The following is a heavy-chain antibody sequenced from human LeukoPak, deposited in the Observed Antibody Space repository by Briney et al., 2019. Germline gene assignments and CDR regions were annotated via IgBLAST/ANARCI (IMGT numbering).Heavy chain of an antibody. D-gene: IGHD3-9*01. Sequence: SETLSLTCAVYGGSFSGYYWSWIRQPPGKGLEWIGEINHSGSTNYNPSLKSRVTISVDTSKNQFSLKLSSVTAADTAVYYCARGFILTGVFDYWGQGTLVTVSS. V-gene: IGHV4-34*01. J-gene: IGHJ4*02. CDR3: ARGFILTGVFDY. CDR2: INHSGST. CDR1: GGSFSGYY.